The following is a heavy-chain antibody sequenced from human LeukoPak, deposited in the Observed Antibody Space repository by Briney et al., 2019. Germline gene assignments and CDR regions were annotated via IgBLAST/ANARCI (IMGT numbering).Heavy chain of an antibody. CDR2: IYYNGST. D-gene: IGHD4-23*01. J-gene: IGHJ3*02. CDR1: GDSISSSSYY. Sequence: PSETLSLTCTVSGDSISSSSYYWGWIRQPPGKELEWIGSIYYNGSTYYNPSLNSRVTISVDTSKNQFSLKLSSVTAADTAVYYCARDYLGGNPNAFDIWGQGTMVTVSS. CDR3: ARDYLGGNPNAFDI. V-gene: IGHV4-39*07.